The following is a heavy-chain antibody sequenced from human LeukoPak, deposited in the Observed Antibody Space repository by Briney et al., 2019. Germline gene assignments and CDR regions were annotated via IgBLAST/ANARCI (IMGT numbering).Heavy chain of an antibody. J-gene: IGHJ4*02. CDR2: ISYDGSNK. Sequence: TGGSLRLSCAASGFTFSSYVMHWVRQAPGKGLEWVAFISYDGSNKYYADSVKGRFTISRDNSKNTLYLQMNSLRAEDTAVYYCARLGSDDPDGSGSGYYTDYWGQGTLVTVSS. CDR3: ARLGSDDPDGSGSGYYTDY. CDR1: GFTFSSYV. V-gene: IGHV3-30*04. D-gene: IGHD3-22*01.